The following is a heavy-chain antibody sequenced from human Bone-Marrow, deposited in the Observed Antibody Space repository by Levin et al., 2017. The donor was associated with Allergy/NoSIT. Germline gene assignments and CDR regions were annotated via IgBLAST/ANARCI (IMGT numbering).Heavy chain of an antibody. J-gene: IGHJ3*02. D-gene: IGHD1-7*01. CDR2: IYYSGST. CDR3: ARYETETMLYVAFDI. CDR1: GGSISSSSYY. Sequence: SQTLSLTCTVSGGSISSSSYYWGWIRQPPGKGLEWIGSIYYSGSTYYNPSLKSRVTISVDTSKNQFSLKLSSVTAADTAVYYCARYETETMLYVAFDIWGQGTMVTVSS. V-gene: IGHV4-39*07.